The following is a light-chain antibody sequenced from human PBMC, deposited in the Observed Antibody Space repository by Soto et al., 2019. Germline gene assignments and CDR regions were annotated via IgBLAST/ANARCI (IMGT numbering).Light chain of an antibody. CDR3: QQYNSYPFT. Sequence: DIPMTQSPSTLSASVGGRVTITCRASQSISSWLAWYQQKPGEAPKLLIYKASSLESGVPSRFSGSGSGTEFTLTISSLQPDDFATYYCQQYNSYPFTFGPGTKVDIK. V-gene: IGKV1-5*03. CDR1: QSISSW. J-gene: IGKJ3*01. CDR2: KAS.